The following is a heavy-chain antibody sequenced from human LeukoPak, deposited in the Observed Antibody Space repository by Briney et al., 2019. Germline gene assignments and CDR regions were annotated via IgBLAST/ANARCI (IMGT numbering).Heavy chain of an antibody. CDR2: IYHSGST. J-gene: IGHJ5*02. CDR3: ARAHYDFWSGNTVPPNWFDP. CDR1: GGSISSYY. D-gene: IGHD3-3*01. V-gene: IGHV4-59*12. Sequence: PSETLSLTCTVSGGSISSYYWSWIRQPPGKGLEWIGYIYHSGSTYYNPSLKSRVTISVDRSKNQFSLKLTSVTAADTAVYYCARAHYDFWSGNTVPPNWFDPWGQGTLVTVSS.